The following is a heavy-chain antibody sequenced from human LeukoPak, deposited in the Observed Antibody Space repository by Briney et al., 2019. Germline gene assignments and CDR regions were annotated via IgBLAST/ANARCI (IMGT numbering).Heavy chain of an antibody. V-gene: IGHV3-66*01. CDR1: GFTVSSNY. J-gene: IGHJ4*02. D-gene: IGHD4-17*01. Sequence: GVSLRLSCAASGFTVSSNYMSWVRQAPGKGLEWVLVIYSGGSTYYADSVKGRFTISRDNAKNSLYLQMNSLRAEDTAVYYCARGLSSDYADYWGQGTLVTVSS. CDR3: ARGLSSDYADY. CDR2: IYSGGST.